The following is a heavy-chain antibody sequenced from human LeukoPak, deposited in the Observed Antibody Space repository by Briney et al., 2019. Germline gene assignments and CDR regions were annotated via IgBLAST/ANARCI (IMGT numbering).Heavy chain of an antibody. V-gene: IGHV4-59*01. J-gene: IGHJ4*02. CDR2: VYYSGST. CDR1: GVSISGYS. CDR3: ARALYFYDSGSYSYYFDY. D-gene: IGHD3-10*01. Sequence: PSETLSLTCIVPGVSISGYSWSWVRQPPGKGLEWIGYVYYSGSTAYNPSLKSRVTISLDTSRNQFSLKLSSVTAADTAVYYCARALYFYDSGSYSYYFDYWGQGTLVTVSS.